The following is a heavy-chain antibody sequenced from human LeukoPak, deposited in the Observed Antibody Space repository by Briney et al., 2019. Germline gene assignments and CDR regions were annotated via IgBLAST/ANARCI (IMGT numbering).Heavy chain of an antibody. J-gene: IGHJ5*02. CDR2: MKPNSGNT. Sequence: ASVKVSCKASGYTFTNYDINWVRQATGQGLEWMGYMKPNSGNTGYAQKFQGRVTMTRDTSISTAYMELSRLTSDDTAVYYCARNFGDFWSGNDYNWFDPWGQGTLVTVSS. CDR3: ARNFGDFWSGNDYNWFDP. V-gene: IGHV1-8*01. CDR1: GYTFTNYD. D-gene: IGHD3-3*01.